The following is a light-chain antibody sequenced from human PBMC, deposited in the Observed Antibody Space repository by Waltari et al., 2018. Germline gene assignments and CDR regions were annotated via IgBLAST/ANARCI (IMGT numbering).Light chain of an antibody. CDR3: QQYGSSVMYT. CDR1: PSVSRSR. Sequence: EVVLTQSPGILSFSPGDRATLPFRASPSVSRSRLAWYQQKPGQAPSPLIYAASTRATGSPDRLSGSGSGTEFSLPISRVEPDDVAVYYCQQYGSSVMYTFGQGTKLEIQ. J-gene: IGKJ2*01. CDR2: AAS. V-gene: IGKV3-20*01.